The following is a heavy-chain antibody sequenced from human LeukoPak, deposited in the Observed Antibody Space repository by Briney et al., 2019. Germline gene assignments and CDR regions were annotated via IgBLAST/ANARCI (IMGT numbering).Heavy chain of an antibody. D-gene: IGHD4-23*01. CDR1: GYTFTRYF. V-gene: IGHV1-2*02. CDR2: ITPNSGGT. Sequence: ASVKVSCKASGYTFTRYFIHWVRQAPGQGLEWMGGITPNSGGTNYAQKFQGRVTMTRDTSISTAYMELSRLRSDDTAVYYCAISDYGGKSPPLDYWGQGTLVTVSS. CDR3: AISDYGGKSPPLDY. J-gene: IGHJ4*02.